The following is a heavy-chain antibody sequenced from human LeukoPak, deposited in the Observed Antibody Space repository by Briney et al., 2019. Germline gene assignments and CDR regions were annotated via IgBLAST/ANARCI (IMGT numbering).Heavy chain of an antibody. J-gene: IGHJ4*02. D-gene: IGHD6-19*01. CDR1: GFTFSSYW. CDR3: ARSASGGYDY. CDR2: INSDGSST. V-gene: IGHV3-74*01. Sequence: GGSLRLSCAASGFTFSSYWMHWVRQAPGKGQVWVSRINSDGSSTSYADSVKGRFTISRDNAKNTLYLQMNSLRAEDTAVYYCARSASGGYDYWGQGTLVTVSS.